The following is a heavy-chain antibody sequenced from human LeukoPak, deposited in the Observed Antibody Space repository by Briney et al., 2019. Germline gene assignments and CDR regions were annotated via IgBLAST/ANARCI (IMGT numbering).Heavy chain of an antibody. J-gene: IGHJ4*02. CDR2: IYHNENT. CDR1: GGSISRSDHY. D-gene: IGHD2-21*01. V-gene: IGHV4-30-2*01. Sequence: SETLSLTCSVSGGSISRSDHYWSWIRQPPGKGLEWIGYIYHNENTYYNPSLKSRVTISVDRSKNQFSLNLSSVTAADTAVYYCARYRLELWGSLDYWGQGALVTVPS. CDR3: ARYRLELWGSLDY.